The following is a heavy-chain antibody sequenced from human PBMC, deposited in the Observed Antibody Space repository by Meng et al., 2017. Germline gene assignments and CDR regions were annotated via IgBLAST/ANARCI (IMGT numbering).Heavy chain of an antibody. V-gene: IGHV3-21*01. D-gene: IGHD6-13*01. CDR1: GFTFSIYS. CDR3: ARVYGSSWTSDY. Sequence: GESLKISCAASGFTFSIYSMNWVRQAPGKGLEWVSSISNSSSYISYADSVKGRFTISRDNSKNSLYLQINSLRDEDTAIYYCARVYGSSWTSDYWGQGTLVTVSS. CDR2: ISNSSSYI. J-gene: IGHJ4*02.